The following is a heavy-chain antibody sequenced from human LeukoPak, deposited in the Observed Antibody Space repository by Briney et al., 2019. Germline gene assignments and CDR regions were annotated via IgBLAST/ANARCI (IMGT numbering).Heavy chain of an antibody. D-gene: IGHD5-18*01. V-gene: IGHV4-34*01. CDR2: INHSGST. CDR1: GGSFSGYY. CDR3: ARGLVGYSYGTSADFDY. J-gene: IGHJ4*02. Sequence: SETLSLTCAVYGGSFSGYYWSWIRQPPGKGLEWIGEINHSGSTNYNPSLKSRDTISVDTSKNQFSLKLSSVTAADTAVYYCARGLVGYSYGTSADFDYWGQGTLVTVSS.